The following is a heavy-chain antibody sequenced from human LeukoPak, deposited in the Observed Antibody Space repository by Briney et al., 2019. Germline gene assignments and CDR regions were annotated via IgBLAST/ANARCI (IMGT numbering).Heavy chain of an antibody. J-gene: IGHJ4*02. CDR2: IYYSGTT. D-gene: IGHD4-17*01. CDR1: GGSISSYY. V-gene: IGHV4-59*12. Sequence: SETLSLTCTVSGGSISSYYWNWIRQPPGKGLEWIGYIYYSGTTNYNPSLKSRVTISVDTSKNQFSLKLSSVTATDTAVYYCARDYGDYHDYWGQGTLVTVSS. CDR3: ARDYGDYHDY.